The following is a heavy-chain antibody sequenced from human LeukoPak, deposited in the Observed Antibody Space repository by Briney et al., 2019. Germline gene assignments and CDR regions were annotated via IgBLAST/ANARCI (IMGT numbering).Heavy chain of an antibody. J-gene: IGHJ4*02. V-gene: IGHV3-66*03. D-gene: IGHD3-10*01. Sequence: PGGSRRLSCKASGFSVSDNYMSWVRQAPGKGLEWLSVLYSNGNTYCIDSVKGRFSISRDNSKNTLYLQMNSLRPEDTAVYYCARDGWGSLEFDYRGQGTLVTVSS. CDR3: ARDGWGSLEFDY. CDR1: GFSVSDNY. CDR2: LYSNGNT.